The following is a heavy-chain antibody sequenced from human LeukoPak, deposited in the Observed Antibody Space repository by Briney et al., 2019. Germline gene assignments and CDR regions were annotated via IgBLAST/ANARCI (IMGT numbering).Heavy chain of an antibody. V-gene: IGHV5-51*01. CDR2: IYPGDSDT. CDR1: GYSFTSYW. J-gene: IGHJ3*02. Sequence: GESLKISCKGSGYSFTSYWIGWVRQMPGKGLKWMGIIYPGDSDTRYSPSFQGQVTISADKSISTAYLQWSSLKASDTAMYYCARPINSGYDFAAFDIWGQGTMVTVSS. D-gene: IGHD5-12*01. CDR3: ARPINSGYDFAAFDI.